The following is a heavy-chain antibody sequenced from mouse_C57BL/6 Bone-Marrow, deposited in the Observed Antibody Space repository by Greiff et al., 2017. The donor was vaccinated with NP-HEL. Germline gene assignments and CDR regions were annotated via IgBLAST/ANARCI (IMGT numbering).Heavy chain of an antibody. CDR1: GFTFSDAW. CDR2: IRNKANNHAT. Sequence: EVHLVESGGGLVQPGGSMKLSCAASGFTFSDAWMDWVRQSPEKGLEWVAEIRNKANNHATYYAESVKGRFTISRDDSKSSVYLQMNSLRAEDTGIYYCTRAPYYYGSSPYAMDYWGQGTSVTVSS. D-gene: IGHD1-1*01. V-gene: IGHV6-6*01. CDR3: TRAPYYYGSSPYAMDY. J-gene: IGHJ4*01.